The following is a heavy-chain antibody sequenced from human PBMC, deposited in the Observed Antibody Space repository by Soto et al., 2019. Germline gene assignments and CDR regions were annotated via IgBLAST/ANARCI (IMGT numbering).Heavy chain of an antibody. V-gene: IGHV1-46*01. Sequence: ASVKVSCKASGYTFTSYYMHWVRQAPGQGLEWMGIINPSGGSTSYAQKFQGRVTMTRDTSTSTAYMELRSLRSEDTAVYYCARLPAYGDFIDYWGQGTLVTVSS. CDR2: INPSGGST. CDR1: GYTFTSYY. J-gene: IGHJ4*02. CDR3: ARLPAYGDFIDY. D-gene: IGHD4-17*01.